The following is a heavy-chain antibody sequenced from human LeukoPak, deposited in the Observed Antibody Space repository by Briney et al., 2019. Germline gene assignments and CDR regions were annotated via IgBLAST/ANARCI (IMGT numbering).Heavy chain of an antibody. CDR3: ARGSRGAFDI. J-gene: IGHJ3*02. CDR2: ISATGVYT. CDR1: GFTFSSYA. Sequence: GGSLRLSCAASGFTFSSYAMSWVRQAPGKGLEWVSAISATGVYTNYADSVQGRFTISRDNSKNTLYLQMNSLRAEDTAVYYCARGSRGAFDIWGQGTMVTVSS. V-gene: IGHV3-23*01.